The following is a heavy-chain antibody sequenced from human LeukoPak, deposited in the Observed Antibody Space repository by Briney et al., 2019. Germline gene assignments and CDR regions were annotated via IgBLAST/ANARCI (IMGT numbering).Heavy chain of an antibody. Sequence: ASVKVSCKASGYTFTSYYMHWVRQAPGQGLEWMGIINPSGGSTSYAQKFQGRVTMTRDTSTSTVYMELSSPRSEDTAVYYCATAGLNYDSSGYYQDYWGQGTLVTVSS. V-gene: IGHV1-46*01. D-gene: IGHD3-22*01. J-gene: IGHJ4*02. CDR1: GYTFTSYY. CDR3: ATAGLNYDSSGYYQDY. CDR2: INPSGGST.